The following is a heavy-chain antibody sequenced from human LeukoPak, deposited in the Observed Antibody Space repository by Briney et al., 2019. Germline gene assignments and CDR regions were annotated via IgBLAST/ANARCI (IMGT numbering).Heavy chain of an antibody. V-gene: IGHV3-74*01. CDR2: IKSDGKT. CDR1: GFTFSRYW. Sequence: GGSLRLSCEASGFTFSRYWMHWVRQAPGKGLVWVSRIKSDGKTNYADSVKGRFTISRDNAKNTVSLQMDSLRAEDTGVYYCARAPSEVGGYYPEYFRHWGKGTLVTVSS. CDR3: ARAPSEVGGYYPEYFRH. D-gene: IGHD3-22*01. J-gene: IGHJ1*01.